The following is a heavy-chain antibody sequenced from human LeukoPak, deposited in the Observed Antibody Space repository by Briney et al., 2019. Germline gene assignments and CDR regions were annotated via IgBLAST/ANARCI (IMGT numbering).Heavy chain of an antibody. CDR2: ISGSGGST. Sequence: QPGGSLRLSCAASVFTFSSYAMSWVRGAPGKGLEWVSVISGSGGSTYYTDGGKGRFTISRDNSNNTLYLLMNSLRAEDTAVYYCAKDYQRAVALTWSYWGQGTLVTVSS. V-gene: IGHV3-23*01. CDR1: VFTFSSYA. CDR3: AKDYQRAVALTWSY. D-gene: IGHD6-19*01. J-gene: IGHJ4*02.